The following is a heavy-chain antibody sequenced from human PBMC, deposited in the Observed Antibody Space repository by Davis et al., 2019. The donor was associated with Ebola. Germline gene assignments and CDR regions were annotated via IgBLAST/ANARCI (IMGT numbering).Heavy chain of an antibody. CDR3: ARGAHCSGGSCSTSIYYYYGMDV. J-gene: IGHJ6*02. CDR2: INHSGST. V-gene: IGHV4-34*01. CDR1: VGSFSGYY. D-gene: IGHD2-15*01. Sequence: MPSETLSLTCAVYVGSFSGYYWSWIRQPPGEGLEWIGEINHSGSTNYNPSLMSRVTISADTSKNQFSLKLRSLTAADTAVYYCARGAHCSGGSCSTSIYYYYGMDVWGRGTTVTVSS.